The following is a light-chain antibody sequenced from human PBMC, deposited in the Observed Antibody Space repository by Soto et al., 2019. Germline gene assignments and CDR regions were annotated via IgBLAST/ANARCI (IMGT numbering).Light chain of an antibody. Sequence: QSVLAQPAYVSGSPGQSVTISCSGSNIGNYNLVSWYQHLPGRAPKLLIFEVTMRPSGISDRFSGSKSASTASLTISGLQAEDEGDYYCASYAGSRTYVVGSGTKV. J-gene: IGLJ6*01. V-gene: IGLV2-23*02. CDR2: EVT. CDR3: ASYAGSRTYV. CDR1: SNIGNYNL.